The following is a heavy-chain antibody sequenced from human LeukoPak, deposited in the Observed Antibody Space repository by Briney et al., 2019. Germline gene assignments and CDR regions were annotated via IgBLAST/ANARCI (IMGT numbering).Heavy chain of an antibody. V-gene: IGHV3-21*01. D-gene: IGHD5-24*01. CDR3: ARDSSKRLGAFDI. CDR1: GFTFSSYS. Sequence: GGSLRLSCAASGFTFSSYSMNWVRQAPGKGLEWVSSISSSSSSYIYYADSVKGRFTISRDNAKNSLYLQMNSLRAEDTAVYYCARDSSKRLGAFDIWGQGTMVTVSS. CDR2: ISSSSSSYI. J-gene: IGHJ3*02.